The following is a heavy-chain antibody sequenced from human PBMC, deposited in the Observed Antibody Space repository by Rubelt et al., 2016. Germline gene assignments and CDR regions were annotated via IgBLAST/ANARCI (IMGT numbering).Heavy chain of an antibody. J-gene: IGHJ4*02. CDR1: GGSFSGYY. V-gene: IGHV4-34*01. Sequence: QVQLQQWGAGLLKPSETLSLTCAVFGGSFSGYYWSWIRQPPGKGLERIGEINHSGSTNYNPSLKSRVTISVDTSKNQFSLKLSSVTAADTAVYYWGRGSPSLDYWGQGTLVTVSS. CDR2: INHSGST. CDR3: GRGSPSLDY.